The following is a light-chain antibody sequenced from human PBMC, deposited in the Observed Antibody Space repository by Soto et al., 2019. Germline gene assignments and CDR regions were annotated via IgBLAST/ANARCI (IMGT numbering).Light chain of an antibody. Sequence: DIVLTQSPGTLSLSPLEIASPSCMASQSVSSGHLAWYQQKPGQAPRLLIYGASSRATGIPDRFSGSGSGTDFTLTIYRLEPEDFAVYYCQQYDSSPWTFGQGTKVDIK. CDR2: GAS. CDR3: QQYDSSPWT. CDR1: QSVSSGH. V-gene: IGKV3-20*01. J-gene: IGKJ1*01.